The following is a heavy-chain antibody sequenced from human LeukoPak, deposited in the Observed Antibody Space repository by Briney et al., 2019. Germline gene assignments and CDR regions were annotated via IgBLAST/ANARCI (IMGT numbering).Heavy chain of an antibody. CDR2: IWYDGSKK. D-gene: IGHD3-10*01. Sequence: GGSLRLSCAASGFTFSSYGMHWFRQAPGKGLEWVTVIWYDGSKKYYADSVKGRFTISRDNSRDTLYLQMNSLRVEDTAVYYCARGDGTGSYVPNDYWGQGTPVTVSS. J-gene: IGHJ4*02. CDR3: ARGDGTGSYVPNDY. V-gene: IGHV3-33*01. CDR1: GFTFSSYG.